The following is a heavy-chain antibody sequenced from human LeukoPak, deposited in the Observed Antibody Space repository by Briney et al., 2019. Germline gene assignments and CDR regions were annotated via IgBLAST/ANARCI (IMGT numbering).Heavy chain of an antibody. D-gene: IGHD3-3*01. J-gene: IGHJ5*02. CDR1: GFTFSSYA. Sequence: GGSLRLSCAASGFTFSSYAMSWVRQAPGKGLEWVSAISGSGGSTYYADSVKGRFTISRDNSKNTLYLKMNSLRAEDTAVYYCAKDLPSSYDFWSGLYNWFDPWGQGTLVTVSS. CDR3: AKDLPSSYDFWSGLYNWFDP. V-gene: IGHV3-23*01. CDR2: ISGSGGST.